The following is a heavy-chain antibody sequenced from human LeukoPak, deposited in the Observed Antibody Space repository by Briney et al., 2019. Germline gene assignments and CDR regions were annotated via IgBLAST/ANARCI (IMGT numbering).Heavy chain of an antibody. CDR1: GFPFDRYW. V-gene: IGHV3-7*03. CDR2: MKDDGSEK. Sequence: GGSLRLSCVASGFPFDRYWMSWVRQAPGKGLEGVANMKDDGSEKIFVDSVKGRFTISRDNAENSLFLQMNSLRAEDMAVYFCAKRGVVIRVILVGFHKEAYYFDSWGQGALVTVSS. CDR3: AKRGVVIRVILVGFHKEAYYFDS. J-gene: IGHJ4*02. D-gene: IGHD3-22*01.